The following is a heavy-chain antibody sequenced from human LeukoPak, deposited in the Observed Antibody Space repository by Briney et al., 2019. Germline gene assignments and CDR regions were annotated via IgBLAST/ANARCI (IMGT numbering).Heavy chain of an antibody. CDR2: ISNYNGNT. J-gene: IGHJ4*02. V-gene: IGHV1-18*01. D-gene: IGHD3-10*01. CDR1: GGTFSSYA. CDR3: ATDYGSQSSPEY. Sequence: ASVKVSCKASGGTFSSYAISWVRQAPGQGLEWMGWISNYNGNTEYAQKLQGRVTMTRDTSTTTAYMELRSLRSDDTAVYYCATDYGSQSSPEYWGQGTLVTVSS.